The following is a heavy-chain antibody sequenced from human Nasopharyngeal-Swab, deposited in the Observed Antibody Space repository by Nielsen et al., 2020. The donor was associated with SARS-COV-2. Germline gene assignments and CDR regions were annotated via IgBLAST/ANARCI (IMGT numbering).Heavy chain of an antibody. D-gene: IGHD4-17*01. Sequence: GGPLRLSCAASGFTFSPFGMTWVRQAPGKGLEWVSRMSGSGNYADYADSVKGRFIVSRDNSKSTLYLQMDSLRVEDTAVYYCAKGGVSIYGDSYYFDFWGQGSLVTVSS. V-gene: IGHV3-23*01. CDR1: GFTFSPFG. J-gene: IGHJ4*02. CDR2: MSGSGNYA. CDR3: AKGGVSIYGDSYYFDF.